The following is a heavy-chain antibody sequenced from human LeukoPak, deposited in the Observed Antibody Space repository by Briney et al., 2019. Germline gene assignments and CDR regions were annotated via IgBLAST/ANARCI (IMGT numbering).Heavy chain of an antibody. Sequence: PGGSLRLSCAASGVTVSNNYLSWVRQAPGKGLEWVSVIYSGGSTYYADSVKGRFTISRDNSKNTLYLQMNSLRVEDTAIYYCARDPGGGPTHRVWGQGTLVTVSS. J-gene: IGHJ4*02. V-gene: IGHV3-66*02. CDR3: ARDPGGGPTHRV. D-gene: IGHD1-26*01. CDR2: IYSGGST. CDR1: GVTVSNNY.